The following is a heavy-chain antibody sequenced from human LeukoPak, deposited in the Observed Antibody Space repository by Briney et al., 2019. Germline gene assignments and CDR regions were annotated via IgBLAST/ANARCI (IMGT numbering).Heavy chain of an antibody. Sequence: PGGSLRLSCAASGFTFSSYWMSWVRQAPGKGLEWVANIKQDGSEKYYVDSVKGRFTISRDNAKNSLYLQMNSLRAEDTAVHYCARDDSLTTDSAFDIWGQGTMVTVSS. J-gene: IGHJ3*02. CDR1: GFTFSSYW. D-gene: IGHD4-17*01. CDR2: IKQDGSEK. CDR3: ARDDSLTTDSAFDI. V-gene: IGHV3-7*01.